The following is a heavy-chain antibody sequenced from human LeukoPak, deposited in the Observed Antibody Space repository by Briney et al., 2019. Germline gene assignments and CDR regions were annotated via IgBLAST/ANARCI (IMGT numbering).Heavy chain of an antibody. CDR3: GKARIQLYQLIKYYYYYYGMDV. Sequence: GGSLRLSCAASGFTFRSYGMHWVRQAPGKGLEWVAVISYDGSNKYYADSVKGRFTISRDNSKNTVYLQMNSLSAEDTAVYYCGKARIQLYQLIKYYYYYYGMDVWGQGTTVTVSS. D-gene: IGHD5-18*01. CDR2: ISYDGSNK. V-gene: IGHV3-30*18. J-gene: IGHJ6*02. CDR1: GFTFRSYG.